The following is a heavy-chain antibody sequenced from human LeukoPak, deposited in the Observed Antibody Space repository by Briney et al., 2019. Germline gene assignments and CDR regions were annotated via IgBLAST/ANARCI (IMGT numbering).Heavy chain of an antibody. D-gene: IGHD3-10*02. Sequence: GGTLRLSCVASGFTFTSSAMSWVRQAPGKGLVWVSRINSDGSSTSYADSVKGRFTISRDNAKNTLYLQMNSLRAEDTAVYYCAELGITMIGGVWGKGTTVTISS. J-gene: IGHJ6*04. V-gene: IGHV3-74*01. CDR3: AELGITMIGGV. CDR1: GFTFTSSA. CDR2: INSDGSST.